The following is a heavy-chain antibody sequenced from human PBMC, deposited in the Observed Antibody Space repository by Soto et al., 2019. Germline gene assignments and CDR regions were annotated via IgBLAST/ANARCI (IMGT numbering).Heavy chain of an antibody. V-gene: IGHV3-30-3*01. CDR3: ASAPITVVTPYYFDY. D-gene: IGHD2-21*02. CDR2: ISSDGSNK. Sequence: QVQLVESGGGVVQPGRSLRLSCAASGFTFSSYAMHWVRQAPGKGLEWVAVISSDGSNKYYADSVKGRFTISRDNSKNTQYLQMNSLRVEDTAVYYCASAPITVVTPYYFDYWGQGTLVTVSS. CDR1: GFTFSSYA. J-gene: IGHJ4*02.